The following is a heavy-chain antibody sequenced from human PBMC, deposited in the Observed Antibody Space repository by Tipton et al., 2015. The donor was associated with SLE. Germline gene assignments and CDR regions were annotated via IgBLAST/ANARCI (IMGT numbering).Heavy chain of an antibody. CDR3: ARVGYPTTVTTGIDY. V-gene: IGHV4-34*01. D-gene: IGHD4-17*01. CDR2: INHSGST. Sequence: TLSLTCAVYGGSFSGYYWSWIRQPPGKGLEWIGEINHSGSTNYNPSLKSRVTISVDTSKNQFSLKLSSVTAADTAVYYCARVGYPTTVTTGIDYWGQGTLVTVSS. CDR1: GGSFSGYY. J-gene: IGHJ4*02.